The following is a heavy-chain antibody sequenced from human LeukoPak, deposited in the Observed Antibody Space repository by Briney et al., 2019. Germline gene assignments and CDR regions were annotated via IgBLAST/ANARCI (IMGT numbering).Heavy chain of an antibody. D-gene: IGHD3-10*01. CDR3: AREVVDYYGSGTFDY. CDR2: IYYSGST. CDR1: GGSISSYY. V-gene: IGHV4-59*12. Sequence: SETLSLTCTVSGGSISSYYWSWIRQPPGKGLEWIGYIYYSGSTNYNPSLKSRVTISVDTSKNHFSLRLSSVTAADTAVYYCAREVVDYYGSGTFDYWGLGTLVTVSS. J-gene: IGHJ4*02.